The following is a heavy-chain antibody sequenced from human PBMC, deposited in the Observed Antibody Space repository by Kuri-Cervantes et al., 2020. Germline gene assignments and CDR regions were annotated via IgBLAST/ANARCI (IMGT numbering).Heavy chain of an antibody. CDR3: ARPRLRPYYYGMDV. J-gene: IGHJ6*02. CDR2: IYYSGST. CDR1: GGSISSSSYY. Sequence: SETLSLTCTVSGGSISSSSYYWGWIRQPPGKGLEWIGSIYYSGSTYYNPSLKSRVTISVDTSKNQFSLKLSSVTAADTAVNYCARPRLRPYYYGMDVWGQGTTVTVSS. D-gene: IGHD4-17*01. V-gene: IGHV4-39*01.